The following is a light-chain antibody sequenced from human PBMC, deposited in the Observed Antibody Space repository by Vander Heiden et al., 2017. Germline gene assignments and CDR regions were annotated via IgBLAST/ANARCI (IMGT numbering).Light chain of an antibody. CDR2: DAS. CDR3: QQDDNVPYT. J-gene: IGKJ2*01. CDR1: QDITNY. V-gene: IGKV1-33*01. Sequence: DIQMTQSPSSLSASVGDRVTITCQASQDITNYLNWYQQKPGKAPKLLIYDASNLETGVPSRFSGSGSGTDFTFTISSLQPEDLGTYYCQQDDNVPYTFGQGTKLEIK.